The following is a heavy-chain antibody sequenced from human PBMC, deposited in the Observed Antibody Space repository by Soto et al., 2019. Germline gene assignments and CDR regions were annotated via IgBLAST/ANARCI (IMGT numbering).Heavy chain of an antibody. CDR3: AKAGDYSYFDY. V-gene: IGHV3-23*01. D-gene: IGHD2-21*01. CDR1: GFTFTSYA. Sequence: GGSLRLSCAASGFTFTSYAMDWVRQAPGKGLEWVSAISGSGGSAYYADSVKGRFTISRDNSKNTLYLQMNSLRAEDTAVYYCAKAGDYSYFDYWGRGTLVTVSS. CDR2: ISGSGGSA. J-gene: IGHJ4*02.